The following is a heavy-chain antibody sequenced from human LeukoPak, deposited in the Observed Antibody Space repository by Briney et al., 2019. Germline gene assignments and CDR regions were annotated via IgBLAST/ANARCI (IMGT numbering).Heavy chain of an antibody. D-gene: IGHD3-16*01. Sequence: GGTLRISCEASGFTFSRYWMSWVRQAPGKGLEWVANIKRDGSKRYYVDSLEGRFTISRDNGENSLFLQMNSLRAEDTAIYYCVREGGVAAPNYFDYWGQGTLVTVSS. V-gene: IGHV3-7*01. CDR2: IKRDGSKR. CDR1: GFTFSRYW. J-gene: IGHJ4*02. CDR3: VREGGVAAPNYFDY.